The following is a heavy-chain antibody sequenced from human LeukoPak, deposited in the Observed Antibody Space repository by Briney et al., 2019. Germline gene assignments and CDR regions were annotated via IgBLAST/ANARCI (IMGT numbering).Heavy chain of an antibody. CDR1: GYTFTAYA. CDR3: ARDTTMITYWFDP. V-gene: IGHV1-2*02. J-gene: IGHJ5*02. D-gene: IGHD5-18*01. CDR2: INPNSGGT. Sequence: ASVTVSCKSSGYTFTAYAIHWVRQAPGQGLEWMGWINPNSGGTNYAQKFQGRVTMTRDTSVSTAYMELNRLRSDDTGVYYCARDTTMITYWFDPWGQGTLVTVSS.